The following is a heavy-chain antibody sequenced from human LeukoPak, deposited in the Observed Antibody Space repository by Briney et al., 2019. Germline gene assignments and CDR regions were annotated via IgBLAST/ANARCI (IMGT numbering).Heavy chain of an antibody. J-gene: IGHJ4*02. CDR2: IYYSGST. Sequence: SETLSLTSTVSGGSISSYYWSWIRQPPGKGLEWIGYIYYSGSTNYNPSPKSRVTISVAPSKTQFPLKLSSVTAADTAVYYWAGSSRDVDTAMNRDYWGQGTLVTVSS. CDR1: GGSISSYY. D-gene: IGHD5-18*01. V-gene: IGHV4-59*01. CDR3: AGSSRDVDTAMNRDY.